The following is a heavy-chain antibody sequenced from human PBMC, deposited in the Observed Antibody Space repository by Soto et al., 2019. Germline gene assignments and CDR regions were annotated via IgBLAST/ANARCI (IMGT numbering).Heavy chain of an antibody. CDR3: ARYPPKWYGTDV. CDR2: IHPGDYNT. D-gene: IGHD6-13*01. CDR1: GYTLTTYW. V-gene: IGHV5-51*01. J-gene: IGHJ6*02. Sequence: GESLKISCKGSGYTLTTYWIGWVREMPGKGPEWMGIIHPGDYNTRYSPSFQGQVTISVDKSINTAYLQRSSLKASDTAMYYCARYPPKWYGTDVWGQGTTVTVSS.